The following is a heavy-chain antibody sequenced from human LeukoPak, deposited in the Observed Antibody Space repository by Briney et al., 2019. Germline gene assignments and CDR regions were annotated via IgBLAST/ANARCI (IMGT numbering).Heavy chain of an antibody. CDR3: ARGRKGSSGWYLIYYYYMDV. D-gene: IGHD6-19*01. Sequence: ASVKVSCNASGYTFTSYDINWVRQATGQGLEWMGWMNPNSGNTGYAQKFQGRVTMTMNTSISTAYMELSSLRSEDTAVYYCARGRKGSSGWYLIYYYYMDVWGKGTTVTISS. J-gene: IGHJ6*03. CDR1: GYTFTSYD. CDR2: MNPNSGNT. V-gene: IGHV1-8*02.